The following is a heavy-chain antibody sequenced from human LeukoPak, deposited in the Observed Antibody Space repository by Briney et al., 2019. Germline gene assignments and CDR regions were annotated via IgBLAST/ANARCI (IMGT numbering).Heavy chain of an antibody. CDR3: ARGMYPGIAVAGPDY. D-gene: IGHD6-19*01. CDR1: GFTFSSYA. V-gene: IGHV3-30-3*01. CDR2: ISYDGSNK. Sequence: GGSLRLSCAASGFTFSSYAMHWVRQAPGKGLEWVAVISYDGSNKYYADSVKGRFTISRDNSKNTLYLQMNSLRAGDTAVYYCARGMYPGIAVAGPDYWGQGTLVTVSS. J-gene: IGHJ4*02.